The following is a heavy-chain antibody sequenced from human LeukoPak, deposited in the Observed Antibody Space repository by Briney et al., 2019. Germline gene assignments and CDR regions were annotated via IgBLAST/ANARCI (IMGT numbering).Heavy chain of an antibody. CDR2: IIPILGIA. J-gene: IGHJ6*03. Sequence: SVKVSCKASGGTFSSYAISWVRQAPGQGLEWMGRIIPILGIANYAQKFQGRVTITADKSTSTAYMELSSLRSEDTAVYYCARTLAGRNYYYYMDVWGKGTTVTVSS. V-gene: IGHV1-69*04. CDR3: ARTLAGRNYYYYMDV. CDR1: GGTFSSYA. D-gene: IGHD1-26*01.